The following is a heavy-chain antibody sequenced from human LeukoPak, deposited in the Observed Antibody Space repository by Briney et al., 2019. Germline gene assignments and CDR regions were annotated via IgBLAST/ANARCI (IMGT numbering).Heavy chain of an antibody. Sequence: ASVKVSCKVSGYTLTELSMRWVRQAPGKGLEWMGGFDPEDGETIYAQKFQGRVTMTKDTSTDTAYMELSSLRSEDTAVYYCATRLDLDTAFDWGQGTLVTVSS. CDR3: ATRLDLDTAFD. D-gene: IGHD5-18*01. J-gene: IGHJ4*02. CDR1: GYTLTELS. CDR2: FDPEDGET. V-gene: IGHV1-24*01.